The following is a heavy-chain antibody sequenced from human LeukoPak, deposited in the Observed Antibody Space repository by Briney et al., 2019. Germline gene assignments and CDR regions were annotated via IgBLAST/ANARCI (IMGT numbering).Heavy chain of an antibody. CDR1: GGSISSYY. D-gene: IGHD3-22*01. CDR3: ARVGPFDNDSSDRGPYAFDS. CDR2: IYYSGST. V-gene: IGHV4-59*01. Sequence: PSETLSLTCTVSGGSISSYYWSWIRQPPGKGLEGIGYIYYSGSTNYNPSLKSRVTISVDTSKNQFSLKLSSVTAADPAVYYCARVGPFDNDSSDRGPYAFDSWGGGTIVSDSP. J-gene: IGHJ3*02.